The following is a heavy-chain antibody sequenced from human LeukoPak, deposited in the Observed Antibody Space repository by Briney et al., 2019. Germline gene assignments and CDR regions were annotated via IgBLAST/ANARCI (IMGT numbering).Heavy chain of an antibody. V-gene: IGHV4-34*01. J-gene: IGHJ5*02. CDR3: ARVRGTAPEYCSSTSCLSQVSPNWFDP. CDR1: GGSFSGYY. CDR2: INYSGST. Sequence: SETLSLTCAVYGGSFSGYYWSWIRQPPGKGLEWIGEINYSGSTNYNPSLKSRVTISVDTSKNQFSLKLSSVTAADTAVYYCARVRGTAPEYCSSTSCLSQVSPNWFDPWGQGTLVTVSS. D-gene: IGHD2-2*01.